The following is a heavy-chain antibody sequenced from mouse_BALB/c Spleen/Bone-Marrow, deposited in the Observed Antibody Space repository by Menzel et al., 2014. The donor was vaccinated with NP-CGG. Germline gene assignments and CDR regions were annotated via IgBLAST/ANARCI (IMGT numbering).Heavy chain of an antibody. D-gene: IGHD2-4*01. CDR2: IWAGGTT. CDR1: GFSLPRFG. CDR3: ARGDYDYAMDY. V-gene: IGHV2-9*02. J-gene: IGHJ4*01. Sequence: VQLVESGPGLVAPSQSLSIPCTVSGFSLPRFGVHWVRQPPGKGLEWLGIIWAGGTTNYNSALMSRLSISKDNSKSQVFLKMNSLQTDDTAMYYCARGDYDYAMDYWGQGTSVTVSS.